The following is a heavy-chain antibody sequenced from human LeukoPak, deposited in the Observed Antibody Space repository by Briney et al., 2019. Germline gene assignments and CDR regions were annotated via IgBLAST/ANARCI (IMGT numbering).Heavy chain of an antibody. D-gene: IGHD6-13*01. CDR1: GGSISSYY. Sequence: SETLSLTCTVSGGSISSYYWSWIRQPAGKGLEWIGRIYTSGSTNYNPSLKSRVTMSVDTSKNQFSLKLSSVTAADTAVYYCARDSSRWYDNYWYFDLWGRGTLVTVSS. CDR3: ARDSSRWYDNYWYFDL. J-gene: IGHJ2*01. V-gene: IGHV4-4*07. CDR2: IYTSGST.